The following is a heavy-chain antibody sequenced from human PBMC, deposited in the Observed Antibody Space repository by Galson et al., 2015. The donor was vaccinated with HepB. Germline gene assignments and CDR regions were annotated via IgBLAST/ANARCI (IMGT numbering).Heavy chain of an antibody. Sequence: SLRLSCAASGFTFSRYGMHWFRQAPGKGLDWVAAIQFDGSKEYYAHSVKGRFTISRDDSKNTVSLQMNSLGAEDSAVYYCGRDFSYGGLDFGNWGQGTLVTVFS. V-gene: IGHV3-33*01. CDR1: GFTFSRYG. J-gene: IGHJ4*02. CDR2: IQFDGSKE. D-gene: IGHD3/OR15-3a*01. CDR3: GRDFSYGGLDFGN.